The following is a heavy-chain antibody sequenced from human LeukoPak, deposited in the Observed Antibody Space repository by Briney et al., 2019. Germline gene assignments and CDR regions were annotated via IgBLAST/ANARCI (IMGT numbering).Heavy chain of an antibody. Sequence: ASVKVSCKASGYTFTSYAMHWVRQAPGQRLEWMGWINAGNGNTKYSQTFQGRVTITRDTSASTAYMELSSLRSEDTAVYYCARESIAVAGTVGYFQHWGQGTLVTVSS. J-gene: IGHJ1*01. D-gene: IGHD6-19*01. CDR2: INAGNGNT. V-gene: IGHV1-3*01. CDR3: ARESIAVAGTVGYFQH. CDR1: GYTFTSYA.